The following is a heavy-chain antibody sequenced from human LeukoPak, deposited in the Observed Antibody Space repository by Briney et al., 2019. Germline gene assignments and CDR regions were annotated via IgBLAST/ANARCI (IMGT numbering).Heavy chain of an antibody. CDR2: IKSDGSST. V-gene: IGHV3-74*01. Sequence: GGSLRLSCAASGFTFSSYWMHWVRQAPGKGLLWVSRIKSDGSSTSYADSVKGRFTISRDNAKNTLYLQMNSLRAEDTAVYYCAKAGGDFWSGSMDVWGKGTTVTVSS. CDR3: AKAGGDFWSGSMDV. CDR1: GFTFSSYW. J-gene: IGHJ6*03. D-gene: IGHD3-3*01.